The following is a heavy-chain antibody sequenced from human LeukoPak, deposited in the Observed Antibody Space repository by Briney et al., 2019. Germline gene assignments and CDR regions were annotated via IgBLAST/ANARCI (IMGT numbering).Heavy chain of an antibody. CDR2: IYTSGST. CDR1: GGSISSYY. Sequence: SETLSLTCTVSGGSISSYYWSWIRQPPGKGLEWIGYIYTSGSTNYNPSLKSRVTISVDTSKNQFSLKLSSVTAADTAVYYCARSPQDSSDAFDIWGQGTMVTVSS. D-gene: IGHD3-22*01. CDR3: ARSPQDSSDAFDI. J-gene: IGHJ3*02. V-gene: IGHV4-4*09.